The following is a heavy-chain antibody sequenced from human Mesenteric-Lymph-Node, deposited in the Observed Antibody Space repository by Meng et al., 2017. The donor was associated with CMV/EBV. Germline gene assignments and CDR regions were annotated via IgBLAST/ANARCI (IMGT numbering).Heavy chain of an antibody. J-gene: IGHJ4*02. CDR3: AKPYSGYLHYDY. CDR1: GYTFTSYA. CDR2: ISYDGTNK. D-gene: IGHD5-12*01. V-gene: IGHV3-30-3*02. Sequence: SCKASGYTFTSYAMNWVRQAPGKGLEWVALISYDGTNKYHADSVKGRFTISRVNSKNTLYLQMNSLRAEDTAVYYCAKPYSGYLHYDYWGQGTLVTVSS.